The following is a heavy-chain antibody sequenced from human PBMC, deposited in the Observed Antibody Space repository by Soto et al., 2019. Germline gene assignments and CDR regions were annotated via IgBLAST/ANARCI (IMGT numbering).Heavy chain of an antibody. V-gene: IGHV4-39*01. CDR2: IYYSGST. CDR3: ARTMITFGGVIGPPDY. D-gene: IGHD3-16*02. J-gene: IGHJ4*02. CDR1: GGSISSSSYY. Sequence: QLQLQESGPGLVKPSETLSLTCTVSGGSISSSSYYWGWIRQPPGKGLEWIGSIYYSGSTYYNPSLKSRVTISVDTSKNQFSLKLSSVTAADTAVYYCARTMITFGGVIGPPDYWGQGTLVTVSS.